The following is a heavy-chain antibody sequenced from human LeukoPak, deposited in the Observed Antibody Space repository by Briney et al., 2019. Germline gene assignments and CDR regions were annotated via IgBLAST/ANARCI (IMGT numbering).Heavy chain of an antibody. CDR1: GFIFSSNA. Sequence: GGSLRLSGAASGFIFSSNAMSWVRQAPGKGLEWVSSITDSGGGTQYADSVKGRFTISRDNSKNTLYLQMNSLRAEDTAVYYCAKGSATPYWGQGTLVTVST. CDR2: ITDSGGGT. J-gene: IGHJ4*02. V-gene: IGHV3-23*01. CDR3: AKGSATPY. D-gene: IGHD1-26*01.